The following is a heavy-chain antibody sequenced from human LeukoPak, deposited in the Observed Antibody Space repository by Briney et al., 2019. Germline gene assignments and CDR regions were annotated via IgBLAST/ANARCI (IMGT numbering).Heavy chain of an antibody. D-gene: IGHD3-10*02. Sequence: PSETLSLTCTVSYGSIRTKNFYWAWIRQPPGKGLEWIGSISYSGSTYYNPSLKRRVTISLDTSTNQFSLRVTSVAAADTAVYYCARPGCYVGSQVYYYMDVWGNGTTVTVSS. J-gene: IGHJ6*03. CDR3: ARPGCYVGSQVYYYMDV. CDR2: ISYSGST. V-gene: IGHV4-39*01. CDR1: YGSIRTKNFY.